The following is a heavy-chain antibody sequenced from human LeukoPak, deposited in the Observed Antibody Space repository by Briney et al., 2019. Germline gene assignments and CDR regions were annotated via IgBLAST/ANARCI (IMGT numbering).Heavy chain of an antibody. Sequence: GGSLRLSCAASRFTFSHFWMSWVRQAPGKGLEWVAYIKKTGSETYYVDSVKGRFTITRDNTRNSLFLQMYGLRAEDTAVYFCAREDGYCSGGNCYSYFDSWGQGTLVTVSS. CDR1: RFTFSHFW. CDR3: AREDGYCSGGNCYSYFDS. V-gene: IGHV3-7*01. CDR2: IKKTGSET. J-gene: IGHJ4*02. D-gene: IGHD2-15*01.